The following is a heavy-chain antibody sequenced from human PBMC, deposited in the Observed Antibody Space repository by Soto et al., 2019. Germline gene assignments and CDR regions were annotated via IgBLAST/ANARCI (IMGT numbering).Heavy chain of an antibody. D-gene: IGHD6-13*01. V-gene: IGHV3-49*03. J-gene: IGHJ5*02. Sequence: PGGSLRLSCTASGFTFGDYAMSWFRQAPGKGLEWVGFIRSKAYGGTTEYAASVKGRFTISRDDSKSIAYLQMNSLKTEDTAVYYCTRDPLYSSSYIPNWFDPWGQGTLVTVSS. CDR3: TRDPLYSSSYIPNWFDP. CDR2: IRSKAYGGTT. CDR1: GFTFGDYA.